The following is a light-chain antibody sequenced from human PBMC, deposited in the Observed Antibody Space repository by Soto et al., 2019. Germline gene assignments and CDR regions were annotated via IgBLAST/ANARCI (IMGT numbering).Light chain of an antibody. CDR2: GAS. J-gene: IGKJ2*01. Sequence: EIVLTQSPGTLSLSPGERATLFCRASQSFTTSQLAWYQQRPGQAPRVLIFGASRRATGIPDRFSGSGSGTDFTLTISRLEPEDFAVYYCQQRSNWPRGTFGQGTKLEIK. V-gene: IGKV3D-20*02. CDR1: QSFTTSQ. CDR3: QQRSNWPRGT.